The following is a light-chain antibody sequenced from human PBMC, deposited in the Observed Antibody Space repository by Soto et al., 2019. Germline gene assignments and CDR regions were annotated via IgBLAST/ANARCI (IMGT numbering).Light chain of an antibody. CDR2: EVS. V-gene: IGLV2-14*01. CDR3: SSYTNSDTWV. J-gene: IGLJ3*02. Sequence: QFALTQPASVSGSPGQSITIYCTGSSSDIGGYNYVSWYQQYPGKAPKLMIYEVSNRPSGISNRFSASKSGNTASLTISGLQAEDESDYYCSSYTNSDTWVFGGGTKLTVL. CDR1: SSDIGGYNY.